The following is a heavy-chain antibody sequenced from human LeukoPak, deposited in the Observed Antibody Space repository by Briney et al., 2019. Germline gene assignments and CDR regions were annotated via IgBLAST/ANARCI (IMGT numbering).Heavy chain of an antibody. V-gene: IGHV3-43*02. CDR1: GFTFSNYW. CDR2: ISGDGGST. J-gene: IGHJ4*02. Sequence: GGSLTLSCAASGFTFSNYWMHWVRQAPGKGLEWVSLISGDGGSTFYADSVKGRFTISRDNSKNSLYLQMNSLRSDDTALYYCARESESSGWYDYWGQGTLVTVSS. D-gene: IGHD6-19*01. CDR3: ARESESSGWYDY.